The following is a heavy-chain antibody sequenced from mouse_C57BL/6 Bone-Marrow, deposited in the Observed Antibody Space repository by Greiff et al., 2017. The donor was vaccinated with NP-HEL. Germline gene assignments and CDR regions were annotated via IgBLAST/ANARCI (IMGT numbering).Heavy chain of an antibody. Sequence: VQLKQSGPVLVKPGASVKMSCKASGYTFTDYYMNWVKQSHGKSLEWIGVINPYNGGTSYNQKFKGKATLTVDKSSSTAYMELNSLTSEDSAVYYCRSDGYLDYWGQGTTLTVSS. CDR1: GYTFTDYY. D-gene: IGHD2-3*01. J-gene: IGHJ2*01. V-gene: IGHV1-19*01. CDR2: INPYNGGT. CDR3: RSDGYLDY.